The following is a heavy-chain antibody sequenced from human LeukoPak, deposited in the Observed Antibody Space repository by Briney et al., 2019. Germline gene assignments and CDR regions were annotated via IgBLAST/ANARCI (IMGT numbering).Heavy chain of an antibody. D-gene: IGHD1-26*01. Sequence: PSETLSLTCTVSGGSISSYYWSWIRQPPGKGLEWIGYIYYSGSTNYNPSLKSRVTISVDTSKNQFSLKLSSVTAADTAVYYCARASGDRNLDYWGQGTLVTVSS. CDR1: GGSISSYY. V-gene: IGHV4-59*01. J-gene: IGHJ4*02. CDR3: ARASGDRNLDY. CDR2: IYYSGST.